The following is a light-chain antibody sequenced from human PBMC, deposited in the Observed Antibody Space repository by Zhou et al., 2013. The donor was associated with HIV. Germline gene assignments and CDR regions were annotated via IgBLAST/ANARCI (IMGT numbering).Light chain of an antibody. Sequence: IVLTQSPGTLSLSPGERATLSCRASQSVSASYLAWYQQKPGQAPRLLIYGASSRASGISDRFSGSGSGTDFTLTITRLEPEDFAFYYCQQYGRSPPVTFGGGTKVEMK. J-gene: IGKJ4*01. CDR3: QQYGRSPPVT. V-gene: IGKV3-20*01. CDR2: GAS. CDR1: QSVSASY.